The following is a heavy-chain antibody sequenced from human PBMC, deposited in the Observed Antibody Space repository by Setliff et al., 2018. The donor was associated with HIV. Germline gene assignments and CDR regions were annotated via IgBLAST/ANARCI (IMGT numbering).Heavy chain of an antibody. CDR1: GGNFNSCT. J-gene: IGHJ6*03. CDR2: SIPIFGTA. V-gene: IGHV1-69*05. CDR3: ARGQLGRQGYCSSTSCYYYYYMDV. Sequence: SVKVSCKAAGGNFNSCTISWVRQAPGQGREGMGGSIPIFGTANDAQKFQGRVTITTDESTSTAYMELRSLRSDDTAVYYCARGQLGRQGYCSSTSCYYYYYMDVWGKGTTVTVSS. D-gene: IGHD2-2*01.